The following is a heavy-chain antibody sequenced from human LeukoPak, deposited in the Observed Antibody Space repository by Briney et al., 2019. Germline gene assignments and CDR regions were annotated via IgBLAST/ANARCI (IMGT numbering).Heavy chain of an antibody. J-gene: IGHJ6*04. CDR2: ISSSSSYI. D-gene: IGHD3-10*02. V-gene: IGHV3-21*01. CDR1: GFSFSSYG. CDR3: AELGITMIGGV. Sequence: GGSLRLSCTASGFSFSSYGMNWVRQAPGKGLEWVSSISSSSSYIYYADSVKGRFTISRDNAKNSLYPQMNSLRAEDTAVYYCAELGITMIGGVWGKGTTVTISS.